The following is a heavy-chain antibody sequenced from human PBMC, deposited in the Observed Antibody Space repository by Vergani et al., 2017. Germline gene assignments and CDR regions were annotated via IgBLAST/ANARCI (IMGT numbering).Heavy chain of an antibody. D-gene: IGHD3-10*01. J-gene: IGHJ5*02. CDR3: ARGNYYGSGTYVDP. CDR2: IYSGDET. CDR1: GSTVSGNY. Sequence: ELQLVESGGGLVQPGGSLRLSCAASGSTVSGNYMSWVRQAPGKGLEWVSHIYSGDETYYADPVKGRVTISRDTCKNILHLQINDLRVEDTAVYYCARGNYYGSGTYVDPWGQGTLVTVSS. V-gene: IGHV3-66*02.